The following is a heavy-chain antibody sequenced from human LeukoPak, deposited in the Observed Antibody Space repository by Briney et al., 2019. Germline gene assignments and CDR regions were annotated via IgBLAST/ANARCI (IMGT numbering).Heavy chain of an antibody. V-gene: IGHV1-8*01. J-gene: IGHJ4*02. Sequence: ASMKVSCKASGYTFTSYDINRVRQATGQGLEWMGWMNPNSGNTGYAQKFQGRVTMTRNTSISTAYMELSSLRSEDTAVYYCARAGGYCGRISCPYYFDYWGQGSLVAVSS. D-gene: IGHD2-15*01. CDR2: MNPNSGNT. CDR1: GYTFTSYD. CDR3: ARAGGYCGRISCPYYFDY.